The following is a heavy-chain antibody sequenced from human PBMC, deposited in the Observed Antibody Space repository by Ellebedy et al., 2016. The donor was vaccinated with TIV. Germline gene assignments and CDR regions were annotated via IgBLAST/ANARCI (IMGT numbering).Heavy chain of an antibody. J-gene: IGHJ4*02. CDR3: AREGGGSAWSSFDY. CDR1: GFTLRNYA. D-gene: IGHD6-19*01. CDR2: VSIDGSRE. Sequence: GESLKISCAPSSGFTLRNYAMHWVRQAPGKGLEWVAVVSIDGSREHYADSVKGRFTISRDNVKDTLYVLMSGLRVEDTAVYYCAREGGGSAWSSFDYWGQGTLVTVSS. V-gene: IGHV3-30-3*01.